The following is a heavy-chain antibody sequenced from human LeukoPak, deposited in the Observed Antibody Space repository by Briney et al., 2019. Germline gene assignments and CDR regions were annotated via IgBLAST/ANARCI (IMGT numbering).Heavy chain of an antibody. CDR2: IDHSGST. CDR3: ARGTGTLGSQLDY. CDR1: GGSFSGYY. D-gene: IGHD3-10*01. J-gene: IGHJ4*02. Sequence: SETLSLTCAVYGGSFSGYYWSWIRQPPGKGLEWIGEIDHSGSTNYNPSLKGRVTISVDTSKNQFSLKLSSATAADTAVYYCARGTGTLGSQLDYWGQGTLVTVSS. V-gene: IGHV4-34*01.